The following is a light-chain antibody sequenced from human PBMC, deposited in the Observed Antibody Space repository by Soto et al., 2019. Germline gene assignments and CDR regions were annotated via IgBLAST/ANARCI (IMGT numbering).Light chain of an antibody. J-gene: IGKJ1*01. CDR2: GAF. Sequence: EIVMTQSPATLSVSPGERVTLSCRASQSVSSKLTWYQQKPGQAPRLLIYGAFTRATGIPARFSGTGSGTEFTLTISSLQSEDFALYYCQQYNDWPLTFGQGTKVDIK. V-gene: IGKV3-15*01. CDR1: QSVSSK. CDR3: QQYNDWPLT.